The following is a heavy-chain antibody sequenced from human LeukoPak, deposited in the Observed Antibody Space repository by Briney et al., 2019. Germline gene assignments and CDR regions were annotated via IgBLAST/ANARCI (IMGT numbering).Heavy chain of an antibody. Sequence: GGSLRLSCAASGFTFSSYAMSWVRQAPGKGLEWVSAISGSGGSTYYADSVKGRFTISRDNSKNTLDLQMNSLRAEDTAVYYCAKDQGTYSSGWYALDYWGQGTLVTVSS. J-gene: IGHJ4*02. CDR1: GFTFSSYA. D-gene: IGHD6-19*01. V-gene: IGHV3-23*01. CDR2: ISGSGGST. CDR3: AKDQGTYSSGWYALDY.